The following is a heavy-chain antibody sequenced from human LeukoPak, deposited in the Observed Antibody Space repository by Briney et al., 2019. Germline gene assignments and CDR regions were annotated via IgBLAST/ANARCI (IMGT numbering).Heavy chain of an antibody. Sequence: PGGSLRLSCAASGFTFSNYSMNWVRQAPGKGLGGGSYISSSSSTIYYADSVKRRFTISRDNAKNSLYLQMNSLRAEDTAVYYCAREQYDYVWGSYNWFDLWGQGTLVTVSS. V-gene: IGHV3-48*04. J-gene: IGHJ5*02. CDR2: ISSSSSTI. D-gene: IGHD3-16*01. CDR1: GFTFSNYS. CDR3: AREQYDYVWGSYNWFDL.